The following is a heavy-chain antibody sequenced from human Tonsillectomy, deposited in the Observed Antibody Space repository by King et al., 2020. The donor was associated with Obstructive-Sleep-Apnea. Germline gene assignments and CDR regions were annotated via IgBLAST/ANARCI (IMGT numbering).Heavy chain of an antibody. CDR2: ISPNSGAT. J-gene: IGHJ4*02. CDR3: ARDMSAYDSTSPAY. Sequence: QLVQSGSEVKKPGASVKVSCKASGYTFTGYYIHWVRQAPGQGLEWVGWISPNSGATKYAQKFQDRGTMTRDTSISTAYMDLSRLRSDDTAIYYCARDMSAYDSTSPAYWGQGTLVTVSS. D-gene: IGHD3-10*01. V-gene: IGHV1-2*02. CDR1: GYTFTGYY.